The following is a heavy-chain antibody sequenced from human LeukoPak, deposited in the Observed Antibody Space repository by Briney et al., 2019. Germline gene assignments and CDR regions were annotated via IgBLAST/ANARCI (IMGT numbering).Heavy chain of an antibody. J-gene: IGHJ4*02. D-gene: IGHD3-10*01. Sequence: GGSLRLSCAASGFTFSSYSMNWVRQAPGKGLEWVSYISSSSSTMYYADSVKGRFTISRDNAKNSLYLQMNSLRHEDTAVYYCARAILPDGSGSCYFDYWGQGTLVTVSS. CDR3: ARAILPDGSGSCYFDY. CDR2: ISSSSSTM. V-gene: IGHV3-48*02. CDR1: GFTFSSYS.